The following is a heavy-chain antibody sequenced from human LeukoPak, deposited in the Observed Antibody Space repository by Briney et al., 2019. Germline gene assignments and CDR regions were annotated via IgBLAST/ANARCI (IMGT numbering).Heavy chain of an antibody. D-gene: IGHD2-15*01. CDR3: ARAGYCSGGSCSGGYYFDY. CDR2: IWYDGSNK. CDR1: GFTFSSYG. J-gene: IGHJ4*02. V-gene: IGHV3-33*01. Sequence: GRSLRLSCAASGFTFSSYGMHWVRQVPGKGLEWVAVIWYDGSNKYYADSVKGRFTISRDNSKNTLYLQMNSLRAEDTAVYYCARAGYCSGGSCSGGYYFDYWGQGTLVTVSS.